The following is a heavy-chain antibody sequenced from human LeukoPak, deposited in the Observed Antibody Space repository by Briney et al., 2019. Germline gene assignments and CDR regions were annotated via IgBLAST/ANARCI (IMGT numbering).Heavy chain of an antibody. J-gene: IGHJ4*02. CDR1: GYTFINYD. D-gene: IGHD3-10*01. Sequence: ASVKVSCKASGYTFINYDIMWVRQATGQGLEWMGWMNSNSGNTGYAQKFQGRVTMTRDTSMSTAYMELGSLRFEDTAVYYCTRGRGGTIVRGYMDYWGQGTLVTVSS. V-gene: IGHV1-8*01. CDR3: TRGRGGTIVRGYMDY. CDR2: MNSNSGNT.